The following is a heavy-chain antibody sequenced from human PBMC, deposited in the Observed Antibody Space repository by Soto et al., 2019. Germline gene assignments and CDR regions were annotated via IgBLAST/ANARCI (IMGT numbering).Heavy chain of an antibody. J-gene: IGHJ5*02. Sequence: SETLSLTCTVSGGSISSGGYYWSWLRQHPGKGLEWIGYIYYSGSTYYNPSLKSRVTISVDTSKNQFSLKLSSVTAADTAVYYCARDLGDYGGWFDPWGQGTLVTVSS. CDR2: IYYSGST. V-gene: IGHV4-31*03. CDR1: GGSISSGGYY. D-gene: IGHD4-17*01. CDR3: ARDLGDYGGWFDP.